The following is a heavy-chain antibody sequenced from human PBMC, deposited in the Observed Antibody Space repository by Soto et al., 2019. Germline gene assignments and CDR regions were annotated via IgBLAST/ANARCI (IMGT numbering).Heavy chain of an antibody. D-gene: IGHD6-6*01. CDR2: IYSDGTT. CDR1: GVKCITYT. Sequence: GVSLRISWGFSGVKCITYTMNWVRQAPGKGLEWLSIIYSDGTTHYADSVKGRFTISRDNFKNTLYLQMNNLRAEDTAVYYCAILSNWGQGTPVTVSS. J-gene: IGHJ4*02. V-gene: IGHV3-53*01. CDR3: AILSN.